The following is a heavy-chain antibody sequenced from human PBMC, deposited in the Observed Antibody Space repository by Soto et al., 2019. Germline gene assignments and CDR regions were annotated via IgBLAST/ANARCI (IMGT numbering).Heavy chain of an antibody. CDR1: GFTFSDYY. D-gene: IGHD2-15*01. V-gene: IGHV3-11*06. J-gene: IGHJ5*02. CDR2: ISSSSSYT. Sequence: GGSLRLSCAASGFTFSDYYMSWIRQAPGKGLEWVSYISSSSSYTNYADSVKGRFTISRDNAKNSLYLQMNSLRAEDTAVYYCARMPDIVVVVAATRLCWFDPWGQGTLVTVSS. CDR3: ARMPDIVVVVAATRLCWFDP.